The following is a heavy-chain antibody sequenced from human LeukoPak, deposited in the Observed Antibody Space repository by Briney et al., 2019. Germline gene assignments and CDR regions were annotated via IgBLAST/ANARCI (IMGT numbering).Heavy chain of an antibody. CDR1: GFTFSSYW. V-gene: IGHV3-21*01. CDR3: ARGIVVVNPFDY. Sequence: PGGSLRLSCAASGFTFSSYWMHWVRQAPGKGLEWVSSISSSSSYIYYADSVKGRFTISRDNAKNSLYLQMNSLRAEDTAVYYCARGIVVVNPFDYWGQGTLVTVSS. CDR2: ISSSSSYI. D-gene: IGHD3-22*01. J-gene: IGHJ4*02.